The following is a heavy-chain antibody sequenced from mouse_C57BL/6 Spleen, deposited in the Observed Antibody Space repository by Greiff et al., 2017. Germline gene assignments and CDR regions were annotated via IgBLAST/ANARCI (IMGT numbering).Heavy chain of an antibody. J-gene: IGHJ4*01. Sequence: QVQLQQPGAELVKPGASVKLSCKASGYTFTSYWMHWVKQRPGRGLEWIGRIDPNSGGTKYNEKFKSKATLTVDKPSSTAYMQLSSLTSEDSAVYYCARCGLNWDYAMDYWGQGTSVTVSS. D-gene: IGHD4-1*01. CDR2: IDPNSGGT. V-gene: IGHV1-72*01. CDR3: ARCGLNWDYAMDY. CDR1: GYTFTSYW.